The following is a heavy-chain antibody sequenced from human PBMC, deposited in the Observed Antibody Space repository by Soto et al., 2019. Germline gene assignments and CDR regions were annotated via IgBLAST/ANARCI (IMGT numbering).Heavy chain of an antibody. Sequence: GGSLRLSCAASGFSFGSYSTSWVRQAPGKGLEWVSSISGSGDTTYYADSVKGRFSFSRDNSKNMVYLQMNSLSADDTAVYYCAKGGVMTSKDYWGQGTLVTVSS. J-gene: IGHJ4*02. CDR2: ISGSGDTT. V-gene: IGHV3-23*01. CDR1: GFSFGSYS. CDR3: AKGGVMTSKDY. D-gene: IGHD2-21*01.